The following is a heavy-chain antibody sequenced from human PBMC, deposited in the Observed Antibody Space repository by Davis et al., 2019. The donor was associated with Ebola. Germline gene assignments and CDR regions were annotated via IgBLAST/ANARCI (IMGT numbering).Heavy chain of an antibody. CDR2: IYSGGST. D-gene: IGHD1-7*01. V-gene: IGHV3-53*04. CDR3: ASNWNYVPH. CDR1: GFTFNSYA. Sequence: GESLKISCAASGFTFNSYAVNWVRQAPGKGLEWVSVIYSGGSTYYADSVKGRFTISRHNSKNTLYLQMNSLRAEDTAVYYCASNWNYVPHWGQGTLVTVSS. J-gene: IGHJ4*02.